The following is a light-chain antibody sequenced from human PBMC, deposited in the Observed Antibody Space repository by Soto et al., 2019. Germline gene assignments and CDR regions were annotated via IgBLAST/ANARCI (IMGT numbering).Light chain of an antibody. CDR1: ESVSSNY. CDR2: GAS. CDR3: QQYDTSPRT. Sequence: EIVLTQSPGTLSLSPGERATLSCRATESVSSNYLAWYQQKPGQAPRVLIYGASIRATGIPDRFSGSGSETDFTLTISRLEPEDFAVYYCQQYDTSPRTFGQGTKVEIK. J-gene: IGKJ1*01. V-gene: IGKV3-20*01.